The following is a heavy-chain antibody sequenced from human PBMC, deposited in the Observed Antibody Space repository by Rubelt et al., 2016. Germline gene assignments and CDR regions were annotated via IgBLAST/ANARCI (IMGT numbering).Heavy chain of an antibody. D-gene: IGHD1-26*01. Sequence: QVQLQESGPGLVKPSETLSLTCTVSGYSISSGYYWGWIRQPPGKGLEWIGSIYYSGSTNYNPSLKSRVTISVDTSKNQFSLKLSSVTAADTAVYFCARHYSGNYPPTDWGQGTLVTVSS. CDR1: GYSISSGYY. CDR3: ARHYSGNYPPTD. J-gene: IGHJ4*02. CDR2: IYYSGST. V-gene: IGHV4-38-2*02.